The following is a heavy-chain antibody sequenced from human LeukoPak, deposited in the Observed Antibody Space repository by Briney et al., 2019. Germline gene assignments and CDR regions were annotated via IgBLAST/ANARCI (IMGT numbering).Heavy chain of an antibody. J-gene: IGHJ4*02. CDR2: ITYSGST. Sequence: PSETLSLTCTVSGDSIRSYYWSWFRQPPGKGLEWIGYITYSGSTKYNSSLKSRVTISVDTSKNQFSLKLSSVTAADTAVYYCARTSTGDYWGQGTLVTVSS. D-gene: IGHD1-14*01. CDR3: ARTSTGDY. V-gene: IGHV4-59*01. CDR1: GDSIRSYY.